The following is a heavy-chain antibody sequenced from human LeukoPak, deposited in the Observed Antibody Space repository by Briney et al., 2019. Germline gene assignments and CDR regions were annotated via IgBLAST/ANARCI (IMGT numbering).Heavy chain of an antibody. V-gene: IGHV4-39*01. Sequence: PSETLSLTCTVSGGSISSSTYNWDWIRQPPGKGLEWIGRISYSGSTYYNPSLKSRVTISVDTSKNQFSLKLSSVTAADTAVYYCARQYSDILTGYHRGELYWYFDLWGRGTLVTVSS. CDR2: ISYSGST. D-gene: IGHD3-9*01. J-gene: IGHJ2*01. CDR3: ARQYSDILTGYHRGELYWYFDL. CDR1: GGSISSSTYN.